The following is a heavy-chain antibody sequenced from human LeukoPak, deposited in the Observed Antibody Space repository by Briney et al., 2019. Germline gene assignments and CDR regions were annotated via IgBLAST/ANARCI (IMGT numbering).Heavy chain of an antibody. V-gene: IGHV4-59*02. CDR2: VYHSGST. Sequence: SETLSLTCSVSGHSVSSYYWIWIRQPPGKGLEWIGYVYHSGSTNYNPSLNSRVTISLDTSKNQFSLKLTSVTAADTAVYYCARARLAMSDVFDSWGQGTLVTVAS. CDR1: GHSVSSYY. D-gene: IGHD2-21*01. J-gene: IGHJ4*02. CDR3: ARARLAMSDVFDS.